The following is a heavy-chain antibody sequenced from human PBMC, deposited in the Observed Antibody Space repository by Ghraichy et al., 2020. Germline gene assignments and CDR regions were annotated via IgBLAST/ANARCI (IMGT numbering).Heavy chain of an antibody. V-gene: IGHV1-46*01. Sequence: ASVKVSCKTSGYTFTSYYLHWVRQAPGQGLEWMGIINPSDDSTSYAQRFRGRVTMTSDTSTSTVYMDLSSLRSEDTAVYYCASPYCNKTNCYNTGYDAFDIWGRGTVVTVSS. J-gene: IGHJ3*02. CDR3: ASPYCNKTNCYNTGYDAFDI. CDR1: GYTFTSYY. D-gene: IGHD2-2*02. CDR2: INPSDDST.